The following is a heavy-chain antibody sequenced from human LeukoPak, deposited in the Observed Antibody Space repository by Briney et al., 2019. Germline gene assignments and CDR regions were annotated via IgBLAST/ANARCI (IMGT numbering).Heavy chain of an antibody. CDR1: GFTVISTH. J-gene: IGHJ4*02. V-gene: IGHV3-66*01. D-gene: IGHD3-22*01. CDR3: ARGGAVPSSGYTNYFDY. Sequence: PGGSLRLSCAVSGFTVISTHMSWVRQAPGKGLEWVSIIYRGGSTYYTDSARGRFTIARDEFKNTVHLQMNSLRAEDTAVYYCARGGAVPSSGYTNYFDYWGQGTLVTASS. CDR2: IYRGGST.